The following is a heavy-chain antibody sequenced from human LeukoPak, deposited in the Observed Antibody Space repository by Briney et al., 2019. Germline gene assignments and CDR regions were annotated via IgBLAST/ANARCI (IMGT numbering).Heavy chain of an antibody. Sequence: ASVKVSCKASGYTFTGYYMHWVRQAPGQGLEWMGWINPKSGGTNYAQKFQGRVTMTRDTSINTAYMEVSRLRSADTAVYYCATNILVRDIINWFDPWGQGTLVTVSS. D-gene: IGHD3-10*01. CDR2: INPKSGGT. V-gene: IGHV1-2*02. CDR3: ATNILVRDIINWFDP. J-gene: IGHJ5*02. CDR1: GYTFTGYY.